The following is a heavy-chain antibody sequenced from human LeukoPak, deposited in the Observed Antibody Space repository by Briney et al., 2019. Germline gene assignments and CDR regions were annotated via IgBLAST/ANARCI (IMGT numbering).Heavy chain of an antibody. D-gene: IGHD1-1*01. Sequence: KPSETLSLTCTVSGGSISSYYWSWIRQPPGKGLEWIGYIYYSGSTNYNPSLKSRVTISVDTSKNQFSLKLSSVTAADTAVYYCARADWKGYYFDYWGQGTLVTVSS. CDR3: ARADWKGYYFDY. J-gene: IGHJ4*02. CDR1: GGSISSYY. CDR2: IYYSGST. V-gene: IGHV4-59*01.